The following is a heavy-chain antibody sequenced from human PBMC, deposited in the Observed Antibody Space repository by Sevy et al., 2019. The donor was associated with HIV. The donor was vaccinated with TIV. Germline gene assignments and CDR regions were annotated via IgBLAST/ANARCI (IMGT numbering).Heavy chain of an antibody. D-gene: IGHD4-17*01. CDR2: INHSGST. CDR3: ARGGENWVTIDY. Sequence: SETLSLTCAVYGGSFSGYYWSWIRQPPGKGLEWIGEINHSGSTNYNPSLKSRVTISVDTFKNQFSLKLSSVTAADTAVYYCARGGENWVTIDYWGQGTLVTVSS. CDR1: GGSFSGYY. J-gene: IGHJ4*02. V-gene: IGHV4-34*01.